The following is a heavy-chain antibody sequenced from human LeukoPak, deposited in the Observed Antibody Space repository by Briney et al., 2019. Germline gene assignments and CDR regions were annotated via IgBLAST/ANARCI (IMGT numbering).Heavy chain of an antibody. CDR1: GGTFSNYG. CDR2: IIPILGTA. CDR3: ARGAWGYGDPTDY. J-gene: IGHJ4*02. Sequence: GASVKVSCKASGGTFSNYGISWVRQAPGQGLEWMGGIIPILGTANYAQKFQERVTITRDMSTSTAYMELSSLRSEDTAVYYCARGAWGYGDPTDYWGQGTLVTVSS. D-gene: IGHD4-17*01. V-gene: IGHV1-69*10.